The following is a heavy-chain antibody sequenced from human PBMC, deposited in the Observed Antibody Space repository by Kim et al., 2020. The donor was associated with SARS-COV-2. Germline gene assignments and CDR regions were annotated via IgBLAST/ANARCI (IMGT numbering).Heavy chain of an antibody. CDR1: GFTFGSFA. J-gene: IGHJ4*02. CDR2: VSGGGDST. CDR3: AKGPRRVPTFFEH. Sequence: GGSLRLSCAASGFTFGSFAMTWVRQAPGKGLEWVSSVSGGGDSTYYADSVKGRFTISRDNSKNTVYLQMSSLRAEDMAIYYCAKGPRRVPTFFEHWGQGTVVTVSS. V-gene: IGHV3-23*01.